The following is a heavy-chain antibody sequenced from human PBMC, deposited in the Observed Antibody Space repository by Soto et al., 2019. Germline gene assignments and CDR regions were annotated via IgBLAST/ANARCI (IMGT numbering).Heavy chain of an antibody. CDR3: ARGSSSVVYYYYGMDV. Sequence: SQTLSLTCAISGDSVSINSAAWNLIRQSPSRGLEWLGRTYYRSKWYNDYAVSVKSRITINPDTSKNQFSLQLNSVTPEDTAVYYCARGSSSVVYYYYGMDVWGQGTTVTVSS. CDR2: TYYRSKWYN. D-gene: IGHD6-6*01. V-gene: IGHV6-1*01. CDR1: GDSVSINSAA. J-gene: IGHJ6*02.